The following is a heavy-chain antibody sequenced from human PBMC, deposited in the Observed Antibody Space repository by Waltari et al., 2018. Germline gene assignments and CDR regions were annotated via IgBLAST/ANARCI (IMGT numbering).Heavy chain of an antibody. CDR2: IYTSGRT. Sequence: QVQLQESGPGLVKPSETLSLTCTVSGGSISSYYWSWIRQPPGKGLEWIGYIYTSGRTNYYPSLKSRVTISVDTSKNHFSLKLSSVAAADTAVYYCARSIAAAGGDAFDIWGQGTMVTVSS. CDR3: ARSIAAAGGDAFDI. CDR1: GGSISSYY. V-gene: IGHV4-4*09. D-gene: IGHD6-13*01. J-gene: IGHJ3*02.